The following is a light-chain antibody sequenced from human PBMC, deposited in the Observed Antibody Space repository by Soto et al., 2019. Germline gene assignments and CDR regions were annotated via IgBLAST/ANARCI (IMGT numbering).Light chain of an antibody. Sequence: EIVMTQSPATLSVSPGERATVSCRASQSVSSNLAWYQQKPGQAPRILIYGASTRATGIPARFSGSGSGTEFTLTLSSLQSEDFAVYYCQQYNNWPPLTFGGGTKVEIK. CDR3: QQYNNWPPLT. J-gene: IGKJ4*01. CDR1: QSVSSN. V-gene: IGKV3-15*01. CDR2: GAS.